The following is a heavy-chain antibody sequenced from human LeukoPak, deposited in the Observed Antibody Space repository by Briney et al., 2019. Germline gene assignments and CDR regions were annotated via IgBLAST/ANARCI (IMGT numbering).Heavy chain of an antibody. J-gene: IGHJ6*02. CDR1: GGTLSSYA. V-gene: IGHV1-69*01. CDR3: ATDDCGGNSGPDYYYYGMDV. Sequence: ASVKVSCKASGGTLSSYAISWVRQAPGQGLEWMGGIIPIFGTANYAQKFQGRVTITADESTSTAYMELSSLRSEDTAVYYCATDDCGGNSGPDYYYYGMDVWGQGTTVTVSS. D-gene: IGHD4-23*01. CDR2: IIPIFGTA.